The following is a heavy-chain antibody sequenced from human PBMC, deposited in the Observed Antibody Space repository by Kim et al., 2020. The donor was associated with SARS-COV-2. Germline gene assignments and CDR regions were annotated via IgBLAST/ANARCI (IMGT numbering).Heavy chain of an antibody. CDR3: ACRYSSGWFYFDY. Sequence: NPSRRRRVTISVDTAKNQFSRKLSSVPAADTAVYYCACRYSSGWFYFDYWGQGTLVTVSS. D-gene: IGHD6-19*01. V-gene: IGHV4-39*01. J-gene: IGHJ4*02.